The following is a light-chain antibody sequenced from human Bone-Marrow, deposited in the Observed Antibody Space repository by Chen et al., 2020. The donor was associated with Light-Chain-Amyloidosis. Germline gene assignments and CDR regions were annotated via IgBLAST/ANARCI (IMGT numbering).Light chain of an antibody. CDR1: SGSIAPNY. CDR2: EDD. CDR3: QSYQGSSQGV. V-gene: IGLV6-57*01. J-gene: IGLJ3*02. Sequence: NFMLTQPHSVSESPGKTVIISCTRSSGSIAPNYVQWYQQRPGSSPTTEIYEDDQRPSGVPDRFSGSIDRSSNSASLTISGLKTEDEADYYCQSYQGSSQGVFGGGTKLTVL.